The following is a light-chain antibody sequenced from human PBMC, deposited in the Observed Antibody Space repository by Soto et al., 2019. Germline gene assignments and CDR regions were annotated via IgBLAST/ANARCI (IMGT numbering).Light chain of an antibody. CDR3: ISYAGSNNPVV. J-gene: IGLJ2*01. V-gene: IGLV2-8*01. Sequence: QSALTQPPSASGSPGQSVTISCTGTSSDVGGYNYVSWYQQHPGKAPKFMIYEVNKRPSGVPDRFSGSKSGNTASLTVSGLKAEDEADYFCISYAGSNNPVVFGGGTKVTVL. CDR2: EVN. CDR1: SSDVGGYNY.